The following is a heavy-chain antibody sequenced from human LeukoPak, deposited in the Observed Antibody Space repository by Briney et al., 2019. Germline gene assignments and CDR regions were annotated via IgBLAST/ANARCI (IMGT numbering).Heavy chain of an antibody. J-gene: IGHJ6*03. Sequence: SSETLSLTCTVSGGSISSGSYYWSWIRQPTGKRLEWAANINQDGSEKYYVDSVKGRFTISRDNAKNSLYLQMNSLRAEDTAVYYCARLDDFWSGYWGNYYYYMDVWGKGTTVTVSS. D-gene: IGHD3-3*01. CDR3: ARLDDFWSGYWGNYYYYMDV. CDR1: GGSISSGSYY. CDR2: INQDGSEK. V-gene: IGHV3-7*01.